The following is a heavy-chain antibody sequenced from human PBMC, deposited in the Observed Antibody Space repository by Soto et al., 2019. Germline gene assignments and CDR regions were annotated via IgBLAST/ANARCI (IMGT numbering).Heavy chain of an antibody. CDR3: ATIIGSSWSRSGWFDP. D-gene: IGHD6-13*01. J-gene: IGHJ5*02. CDR2: FDPEDGET. V-gene: IGHV1-24*01. CDR1: GYTLTELS. Sequence: ASVKVSCKVSGYTLTELSMHWVRQAPGKGLEWMGGFDPEDGETIYAQKFQGRVTMTEDTSTDTAYMELSSLRSEDTAVYYCATIIGSSWSRSGWFDPWGQGTLVTVSS.